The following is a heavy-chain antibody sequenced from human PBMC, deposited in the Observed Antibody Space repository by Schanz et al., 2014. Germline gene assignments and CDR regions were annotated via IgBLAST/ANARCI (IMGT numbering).Heavy chain of an antibody. Sequence: QVELVESGGGAVQPGGSLRLSCAASGFIFNDYYMNWLRQAPGKGLEWLSYISRDGTTSYYADSVKGRFTISRDNAKNSLYLEMTSLRGEDTAVYYCARENLNWEAFDIWGQGTVVTVSS. CDR3: ARENLNWEAFDI. J-gene: IGHJ3*02. CDR1: GFIFNDYY. CDR2: ISRDGTTS. D-gene: IGHD7-27*01. V-gene: IGHV3-11*01.